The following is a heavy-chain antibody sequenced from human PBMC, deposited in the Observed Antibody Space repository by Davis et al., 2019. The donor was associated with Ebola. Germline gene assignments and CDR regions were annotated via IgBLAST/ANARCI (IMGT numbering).Heavy chain of an antibody. V-gene: IGHV4-39*07. J-gene: IGHJ4*02. D-gene: IGHD3-10*01. Sequence: PSETLSLTCTVSGGSISSSSYYWGWIRQPPGKGLEWIGSIYYSGSTYYNPSLKSRVTISVDTSKNQFSLKLSSVTAADTAVYYCARDLWFGGPCHWGQGTLVTVSS. CDR3: ARDLWFGGPCH. CDR1: GGSISSSSYY. CDR2: IYYSGST.